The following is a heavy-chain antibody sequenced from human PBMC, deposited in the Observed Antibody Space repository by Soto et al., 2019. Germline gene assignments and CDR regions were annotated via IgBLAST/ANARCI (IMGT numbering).Heavy chain of an antibody. J-gene: IGHJ4*02. V-gene: IGHV1-2*02. CDR2: FNPNSGDT. Sequence: VKVSCKASGHTFTAYSMHWVRQAPGQGLEWVGWFNPNSGDTIYAQKFQGRVTLTRDTSIGTAHMELYSLTSDDTAVYYCAREASAVISLDYWGQGTLVTVSS. CDR1: GHTFTAYS. D-gene: IGHD6-19*01. CDR3: AREASAVISLDY.